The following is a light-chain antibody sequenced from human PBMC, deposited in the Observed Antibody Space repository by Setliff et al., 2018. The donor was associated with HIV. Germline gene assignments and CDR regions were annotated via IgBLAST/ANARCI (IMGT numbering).Light chain of an antibody. J-gene: IGLJ1*01. CDR1: SSDVGSHNL. Sequence: QSALTQPASVPGSPGQSVTISCSGTSSDVGSHNLVSWYQQHPDKAPKVMIYEVTKRPSGISNRFSGSKSGNTASLTISGLQAEDEADYYCCSYAGNSTYVFGTGTKVTVL. CDR2: EVT. CDR3: CSYAGNSTYV. V-gene: IGLV2-23*02.